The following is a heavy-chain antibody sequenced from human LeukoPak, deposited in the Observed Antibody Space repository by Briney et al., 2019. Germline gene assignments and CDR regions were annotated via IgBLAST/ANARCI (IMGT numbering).Heavy chain of an antibody. V-gene: IGHV3-30*03. CDR3: AREKVRLAAGTFDY. J-gene: IGHJ4*02. CDR1: GFTFSSYG. Sequence: GGSLRLSCAASGFTFSSYGMHWVRQAPGKGLEWVAVISYDGSNKYYADSVKGRFTISRDNSKDTLYLQMNSLRAEDTAVYYCAREKVRLAAGTFDYWAREPWSPSPQ. D-gene: IGHD6-13*01. CDR2: ISYDGSNK.